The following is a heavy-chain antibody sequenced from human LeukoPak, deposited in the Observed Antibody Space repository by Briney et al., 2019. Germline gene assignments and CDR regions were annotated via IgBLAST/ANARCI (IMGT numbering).Heavy chain of an antibody. CDR2: IFPIVDRA. Sequence: SVKVSCKASGGTFSIYAISWVRQAPGQGLEWMGRIFPIVDRANYAQKLRGRVMITADKYTSTVYMELTSLSSEDTAVYYCARDRPRGVAVTGTDFDYWGQGTLVTVSS. D-gene: IGHD6-19*01. V-gene: IGHV1-69*04. J-gene: IGHJ4*02. CDR1: GGTFSIYA. CDR3: ARDRPRGVAVTGTDFDY.